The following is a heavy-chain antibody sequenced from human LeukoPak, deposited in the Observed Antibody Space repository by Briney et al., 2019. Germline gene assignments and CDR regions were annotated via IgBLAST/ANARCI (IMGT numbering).Heavy chain of an antibody. CDR3: VTVPRSFGELLNFDL. CDR2: IYYNEMT. D-gene: IGHD3-10*01. Sequence: SETLSLTCTVSGGSISSYFWSWIRQSPGKGLEWIGYIYYNEMTNYNPSLKSRLTISVDTSKNQLSLNLSSVTAADTAVYYCVTVPRSFGELLNFDLWGRGALVTVSS. CDR1: GGSISSYF. J-gene: IGHJ2*01. V-gene: IGHV4-59*01.